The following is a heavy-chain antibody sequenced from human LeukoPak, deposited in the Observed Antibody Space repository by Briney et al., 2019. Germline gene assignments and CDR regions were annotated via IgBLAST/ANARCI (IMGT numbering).Heavy chain of an antibody. CDR1: GYTFTSYY. Sequence: ASVKVSCKASGYTFTSYYMHWVRQAPGQGLEWMGIINPSGGSTSYAQKLQGRVTMTTDTSTSTAYMELRSLRSDDTAVYYCARGGPYYYDSSGTEGDYWGQGTLVTVSS. J-gene: IGHJ4*02. D-gene: IGHD3-22*01. CDR3: ARGGPYYYDSSGTEGDY. CDR2: INPSGGST. V-gene: IGHV1-46*01.